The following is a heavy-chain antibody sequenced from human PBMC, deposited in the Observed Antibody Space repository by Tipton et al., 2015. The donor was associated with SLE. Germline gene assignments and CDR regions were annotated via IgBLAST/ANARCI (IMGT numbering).Heavy chain of an antibody. CDR3: ARDSSGYSIFFDY. CDR1: GGSISSSSYY. V-gene: IGHV4-61*05. CDR2: IYYSGST. J-gene: IGHJ4*02. D-gene: IGHD3-22*01. Sequence: GSLRLSCTVSGGSISSSSYYWGWIRQPPGKGLEWIGYIYYSGSTNYNPSLKSRVTISVDTSKNQFSLKLSSVTAADTAVYYCARDSSGYSIFFDYWGQGTLVTVSS.